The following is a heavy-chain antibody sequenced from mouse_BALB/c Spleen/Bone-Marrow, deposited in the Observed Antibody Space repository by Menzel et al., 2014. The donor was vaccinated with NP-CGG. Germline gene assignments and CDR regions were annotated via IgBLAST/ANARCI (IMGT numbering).Heavy chain of an antibody. CDR3: ASRGDYSYAMDY. V-gene: IGHV1-80*01. CDR2: IYPGDGDT. J-gene: IGHJ4*01. CDR1: GYSFSNYW. Sequence: QVQLQQSGAELVRPGSSVMISCKSSGYSFSNYWMNWMKRRPGQGLEWIGQIYPGDGDTNYNGKFKGKATLTADKSSSTAYMQLSSLTSEDSAVYFCASRGDYSYAMDYWGQGTSVTVSS. D-gene: IGHD1-1*01.